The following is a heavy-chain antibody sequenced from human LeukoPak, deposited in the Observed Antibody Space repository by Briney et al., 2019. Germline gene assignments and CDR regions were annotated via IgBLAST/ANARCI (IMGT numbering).Heavy chain of an antibody. CDR1: GIXVSNAW. CDR2: IKSKTDGGTR. D-gene: IGHD2-8*01. V-gene: IGHV3-15*01. Sequence: PGGSLRLSCVASGIXVSNAWMTWVRQAPGKGLEWVGRIKSKTDGGTRDYAAPVKGRFTISRDDSKNTVYLQMHSLKTEDTAVYYCATGVAYLDVWGQGTTVTVSS. CDR3: ATGVAYLDV. J-gene: IGHJ6*02.